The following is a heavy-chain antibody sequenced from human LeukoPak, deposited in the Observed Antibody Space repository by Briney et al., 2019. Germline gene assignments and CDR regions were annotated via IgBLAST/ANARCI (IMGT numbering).Heavy chain of an antibody. CDR3: TRQMGLSQYSSGWNFDY. V-gene: IGHV3-73*01. J-gene: IGHJ4*02. CDR1: GFTFSTYS. Sequence: GGSLRLSCAASGFTFSTYSMNWVRQASGKGLEWVGRIRSKANSYATAYAASVKGRFTISRDDSKNTAYLQMNSLKTEDTAVYYCTRQMGLSQYSSGWNFDYWGQGTLVTVSS. D-gene: IGHD6-19*01. CDR2: IRSKANSYAT.